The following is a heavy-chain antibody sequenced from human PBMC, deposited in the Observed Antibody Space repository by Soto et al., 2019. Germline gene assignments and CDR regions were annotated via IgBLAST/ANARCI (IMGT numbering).Heavy chain of an antibody. CDR2: MWYDGLRQ. V-gene: IGHV3-33*03. Sequence: XGSLRLSCVGSGFTLNNYGVHWVRQAPGKGLEWVALMWYDGLRQTYLDSVRGRFTVSRDSSTNTIYLQMNSLRVEDTGNYFCVKESTPPFFDYWGQGTPVTVSS. D-gene: IGHD2-15*01. J-gene: IGHJ4*02. CDR1: GFTLNNYG. CDR3: VKESTPPFFDY.